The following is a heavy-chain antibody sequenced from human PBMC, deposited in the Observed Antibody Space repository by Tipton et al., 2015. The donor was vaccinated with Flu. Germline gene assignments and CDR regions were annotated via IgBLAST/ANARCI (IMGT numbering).Heavy chain of an antibody. V-gene: IGHV3-15*01. D-gene: IGHD5-12*01. J-gene: IGHJ4*02. CDR2: IKSKTDGGTT. CDR3: TTVHYSGYSGYTITPVSDY. Sequence: SLRLSCAASGFTFSNAWMSWVRQAPGKGLEWVGRIKSKTDGGTTDYAAPVKGRFTISRDDSKNTLYLQMNSLKTEDTAVYYCTTVHYSGYSGYTITPVSDYWGQGTLVTVSS. CDR1: GFTFSNAW.